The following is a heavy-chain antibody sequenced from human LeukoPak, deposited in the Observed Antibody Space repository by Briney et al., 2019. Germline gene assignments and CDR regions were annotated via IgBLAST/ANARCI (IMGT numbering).Heavy chain of an antibody. CDR1: GYTFTGYY. D-gene: IGHD3-9*01. CDR3: ARARPTRYYDILTGYYPSYYYYGMDV. CDR2: INPNSGGT. J-gene: IGHJ6*04. V-gene: IGHV1-2*02. Sequence: GASVKVSCKASGYTFTGYYMHWVRQAPGQGLEWMGWINPNSGGTNYAQKFQGRVTMTRDTSISTAYMELSRLRSDDTAVYYCARARPTRYYDILTGYYPSYYYYGMDVWGEGTTVTVSS.